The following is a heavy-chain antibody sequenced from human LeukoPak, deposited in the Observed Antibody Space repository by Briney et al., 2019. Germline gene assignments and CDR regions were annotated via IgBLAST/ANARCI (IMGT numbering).Heavy chain of an antibody. D-gene: IGHD3-9*01. CDR1: GYTFTGYY. V-gene: IGHV1-2*02. CDR3: ARPYFDRLDWFDP. J-gene: IGHJ5*02. Sequence: ASVTVSCKASGYTFTGYYMHWVRQAPGQGLEWMGWITPNSGGTNYAQKFQGRVTMTRDTSTSTAYMELSRLRSDDTAVYYCARPYFDRLDWFDPWGQGTLVTVSS. CDR2: ITPNSGGT.